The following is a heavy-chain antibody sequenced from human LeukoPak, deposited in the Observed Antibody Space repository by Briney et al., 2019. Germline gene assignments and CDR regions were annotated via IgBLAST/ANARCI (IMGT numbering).Heavy chain of an antibody. CDR3: ERQIGRYYDSSGYYFDY. CDR1: GFTFSSYW. J-gene: IGHJ4*02. Sequence: GGSLRLSCAASGFTFSSYWMHWVRQAPGKGLVWVSRINSDGSSTSYADSVKGRFTISRDNAKNTLYLQMNSLRAEDTAVYYCERQIGRYYDSSGYYFDYWGQGTLVTVSS. D-gene: IGHD3-22*01. CDR2: INSDGSST. V-gene: IGHV3-74*01.